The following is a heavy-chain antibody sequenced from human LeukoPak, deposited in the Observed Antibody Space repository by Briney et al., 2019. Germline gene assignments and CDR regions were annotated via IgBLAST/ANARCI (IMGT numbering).Heavy chain of an antibody. CDR1: GFTFSSFG. CDR3: AADHGFHYGAYFDY. D-gene: IGHD4-17*01. Sequence: PRGCLRLSCAASGFTFSSFGMHWVRQAPGKGLEWVAVISYDGSIKYSADSVKGRFTISTDNSKNTLYLQMNSLRAEDTAVYYCAADHGFHYGAYFDYWGQGTLVTVSS. J-gene: IGHJ4*02. CDR2: ISYDGSIK. V-gene: IGHV3-30*03.